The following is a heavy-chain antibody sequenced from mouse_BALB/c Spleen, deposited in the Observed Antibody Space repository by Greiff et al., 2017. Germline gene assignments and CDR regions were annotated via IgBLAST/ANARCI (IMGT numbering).Heavy chain of an antibody. CDR1: GFNIKDSY. J-gene: IGHJ3*01. Sequence: EVQLQQSGAELVKPGASVKLSCTASGFNIKDSYMHWVKQRPEQGLEWIGRIDPANGNTKYDPKFQGKATITADTSSNTAYLQLSSLTSEDTAVYVGARGYYWFAYWGQGTLVTVSA. D-gene: IGHD2-3*01. CDR3: ARGYYWFAY. V-gene: IGHV14-3*02. CDR2: IDPANGNT.